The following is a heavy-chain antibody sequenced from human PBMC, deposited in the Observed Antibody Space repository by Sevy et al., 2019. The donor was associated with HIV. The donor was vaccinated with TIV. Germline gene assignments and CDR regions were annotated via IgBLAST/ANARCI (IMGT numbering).Heavy chain of an antibody. J-gene: IGHJ4*02. Sequence: GGSLRLSCEGSGFTFGNYALSWFRQAPGKGLEWLTFIRSKASGGTTEHAAYVKGRFTCSRDDSKRIAYLQMNSLKIAVTAAYFCAPGIEATAYFDHWGQGTLVTVSS. CDR3: APGIEATAYFDH. CDR1: GFTFGNYA. D-gene: IGHD5-12*01. CDR2: IRSKASGGTT. V-gene: IGHV3-49*03.